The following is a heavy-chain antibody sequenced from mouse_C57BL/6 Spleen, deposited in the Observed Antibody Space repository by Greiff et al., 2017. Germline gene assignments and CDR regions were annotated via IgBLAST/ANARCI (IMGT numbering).Heavy chain of an antibody. V-gene: IGHV5-4*01. J-gene: IGHJ4*01. CDR2: ISDGGSYT. CDR1: GFTFSSYA. Sequence: EVQLVESGGGLVKPGGSLKLSCAASGFTFSSYAMSWVRQTPEKRLEWVATISDGGSYTYYPDNVKGRFTISRDNAKNNLYLQMSQLKSEDTAIDYCAREGDYGNAMDYWGQGTSVTVSS. D-gene: IGHD2-1*01. CDR3: AREGDYGNAMDY.